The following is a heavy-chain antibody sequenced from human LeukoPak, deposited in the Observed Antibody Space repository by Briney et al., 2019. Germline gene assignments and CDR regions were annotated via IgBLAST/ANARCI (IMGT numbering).Heavy chain of an antibody. V-gene: IGHV3-33*01. Sequence: GRSLRLSCAASGFTFSSYGMQWVRQAPSKGLEWVAVIWYDGSNKYYADSVKGRFTISRDNPKNTLYLQMNSLRAEDTAVYYCARERVVTATDAFDIWGQGTMVTVSS. D-gene: IGHD2-21*02. CDR1: GFTFSSYG. CDR2: IWYDGSNK. J-gene: IGHJ3*02. CDR3: ARERVVTATDAFDI.